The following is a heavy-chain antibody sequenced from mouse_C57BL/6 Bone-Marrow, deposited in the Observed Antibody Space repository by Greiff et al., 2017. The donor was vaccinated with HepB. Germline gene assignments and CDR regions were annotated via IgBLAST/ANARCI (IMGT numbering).Heavy chain of an antibody. CDR1: GYTFTSYW. V-gene: IGHV1-64*01. CDR3: ANDGYYDYFDY. J-gene: IGHJ2*01. D-gene: IGHD2-3*01. CDR2: IHPNSGST. Sequence: VQLQQPGAELVKPGASVKLSCKASGYTFTSYWMHWVKQRPGQGLEWIGIIHPNSGSTNYNEKFKSKATLTVDKSSSTAYMQLSSLTSEDSAVYYCANDGYYDYFDYWGQGTTLTVSS.